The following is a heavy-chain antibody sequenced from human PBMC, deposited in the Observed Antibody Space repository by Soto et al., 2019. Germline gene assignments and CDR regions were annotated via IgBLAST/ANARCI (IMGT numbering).Heavy chain of an antibody. V-gene: IGHV4-31*03. Sequence: PSETLSLTCTVSGGSISSGGYYWSWIRQHPGKGLEWIGYIYYSGSTHYNPSLKSRVTISVDTSKNQFSLKLSSVTAADTAVYYCARDRTGTKRNNWFDPWGQGTLVTVSS. J-gene: IGHJ5*02. CDR1: GGSISSGGYY. CDR3: ARDRTGTKRNNWFDP. D-gene: IGHD1-7*01. CDR2: IYYSGST.